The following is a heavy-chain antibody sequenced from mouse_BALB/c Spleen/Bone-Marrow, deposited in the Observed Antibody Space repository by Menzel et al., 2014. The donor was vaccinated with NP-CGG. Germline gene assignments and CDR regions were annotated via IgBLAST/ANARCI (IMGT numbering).Heavy chain of an antibody. V-gene: IGHV1-63*01. CDR2: IYPGSGNN. Sequence: QVQLQQSGTELVTPGISVKISCKASGYAFTNYWLGWVKQRPGHGLEWIGDIYPGSGNNYYNEKFKGKATLTADKSSSTAYMQLSGLTSEDSAVYYCTRRRSIDYWGQGTSLTVSS. CDR1: GYAFTNYW. CDR3: TRRRSIDY. J-gene: IGHJ2*02.